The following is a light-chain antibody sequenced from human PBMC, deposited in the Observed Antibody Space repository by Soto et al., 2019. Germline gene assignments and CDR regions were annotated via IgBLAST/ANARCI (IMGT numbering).Light chain of an antibody. J-gene: IGKJ1*01. CDR1: QGISSY. Sequence: IQLTQSPSSLPASVGDRVTITCRASQGISSYLAWYQQKPGKAPNLLIYAASSFQSGVPSRFSGSGSGTEFTLTISSLQPDDFATYYCQHYNSYSEAFGQGTKVDIK. CDR3: QHYNSYSEA. CDR2: AAS. V-gene: IGKV1-9*01.